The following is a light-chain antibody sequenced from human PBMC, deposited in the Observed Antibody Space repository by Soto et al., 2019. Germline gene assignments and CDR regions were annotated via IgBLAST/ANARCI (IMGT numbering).Light chain of an antibody. V-gene: IGLV1-44*01. J-gene: IGLJ2*01. CDR3: AARDDSLSSVV. Sequence: QSVLTQPPSASGTPGQTVSISCSGTNSNIGRNTVNWFQQVPGTAPKLLIFSTYQRPSGVPDRFSGSKSGTSASLAISGLQSEDDADYYCAARDDSLSSVVFGGGTQLTVL. CDR2: STY. CDR1: NSNIGRNT.